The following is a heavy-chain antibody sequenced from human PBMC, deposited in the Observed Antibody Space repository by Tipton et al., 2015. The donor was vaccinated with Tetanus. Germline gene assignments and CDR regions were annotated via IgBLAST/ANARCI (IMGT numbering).Heavy chain of an antibody. CDR3: ASSLWFGELSYYFDY. J-gene: IGHJ4*02. Sequence: TLSLTCTVSGGSISSHYWSWVRQPPGKGLEWIGHMFDNGNTNYNPSLKSRVTISTDTSMNQFSLKLSSVTAADTAVYYCASSLWFGELSYYFDYWGQGTLVTVSS. D-gene: IGHD3-10*01. CDR2: MFDNGNT. V-gene: IGHV4-59*11. CDR1: GGSISSHY.